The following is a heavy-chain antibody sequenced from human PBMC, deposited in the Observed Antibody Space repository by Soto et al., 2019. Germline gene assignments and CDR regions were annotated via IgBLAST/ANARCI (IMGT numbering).Heavy chain of an antibody. V-gene: IGHV1-69*13. CDR3: ARVIARPYYYYGMDV. D-gene: IGHD6-6*01. CDR1: GGTFSSYA. CDR2: IIPIFGTA. J-gene: IGHJ6*02. Sequence: SVKVSCKASGGTFSSYAISWVRQAPGQGLEWMGGIIPIFGTANYAQKFQGRVTITADESTSTAYMELSSLRSEDTAVYYCARVIARPYYYYGMDVWGQGTTVTVSS.